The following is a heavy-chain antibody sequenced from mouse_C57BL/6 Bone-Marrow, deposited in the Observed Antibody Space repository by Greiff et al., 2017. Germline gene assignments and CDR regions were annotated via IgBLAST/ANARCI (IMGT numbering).Heavy chain of an antibody. Sequence: EESGPGLVKPSPSLSLSCSATGYSITSGYYSYWIRQFPGNILEWVGYISYYGSNNYNPSLKNRISITRNTSKNPFFLKWNSVTAEDTATYYCARDRSSWFADWGKGTMVTVSA. CDR1: GYSITSGYY. J-gene: IGHJ3*01. CDR2: ISYYGSN. V-gene: IGHV3-6*01. CDR3: ARDRSSWFAD.